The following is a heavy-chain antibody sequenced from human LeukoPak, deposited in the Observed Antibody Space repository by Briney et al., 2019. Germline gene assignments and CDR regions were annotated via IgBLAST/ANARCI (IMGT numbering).Heavy chain of an antibody. CDR2: IYTSGST. Sequence: SETLSLTCTVSGGSISSYYWSWIRQPAGKGLEWIGRIYTSGSTNYNPSLKSRVTMSVDTSKNQFSLKLSSVTAADTAVYYCARSTIFGVVNAFDYWGQGTLVTVSS. CDR1: GGSISSYY. CDR3: ARSTIFGVVNAFDY. D-gene: IGHD3-3*01. V-gene: IGHV4-4*07. J-gene: IGHJ4*02.